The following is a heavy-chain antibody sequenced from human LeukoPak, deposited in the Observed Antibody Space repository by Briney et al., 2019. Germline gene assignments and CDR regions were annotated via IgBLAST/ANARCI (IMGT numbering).Heavy chain of an antibody. CDR2: TYYSGST. J-gene: IGHJ3*02. Sequence: SETLSLTCTVSGGSISSYYWSWIRQPPGKGLEWIGYTYYSGSTNYNPSLKSRVTISVDTSKNQFSLKLSSVTAADTAVYYCARVGYSYGSWYPDRAFDIWGQGTMVTVSS. V-gene: IGHV4-59*01. CDR3: ARVGYSYGSWYPDRAFDI. CDR1: GGSISSYY. D-gene: IGHD5-18*01.